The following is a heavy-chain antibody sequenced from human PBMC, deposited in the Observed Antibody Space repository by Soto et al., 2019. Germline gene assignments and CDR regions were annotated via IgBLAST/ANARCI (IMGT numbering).Heavy chain of an antibody. Sequence: SETLSLTCTVSGGSISSGGYYWSWIRQHPGKGLEWIGYIYYSGSTYYNPSLKSRVTISVDTSKNQFSLKLSSVTAADTAVYYCARGGGVLDCTNGVCPVYYYYGMDVWGQGTTVTVSS. J-gene: IGHJ6*02. D-gene: IGHD2-8*01. CDR1: GGSISSGGYY. CDR3: ARGGGVLDCTNGVCPVYYYYGMDV. CDR2: IYYSGST. V-gene: IGHV4-31*03.